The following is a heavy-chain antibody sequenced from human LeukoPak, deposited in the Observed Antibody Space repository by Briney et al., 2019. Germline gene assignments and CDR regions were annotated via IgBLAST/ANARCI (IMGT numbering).Heavy chain of an antibody. CDR1: GFTFSSYA. J-gene: IGHJ5*01. Sequence: GGSLRLSCAASGFTFSSYAMSWVRQAPGKGLEWVAVVSYDGSKKYYADSVKGRFTISRDNSKNTLYLQMNSLRAEDTAVYYCARVAVSGPTGWFDSWGQGTLVIVSS. CDR2: VSYDGSKK. V-gene: IGHV3-30*03. CDR3: ARVAVSGPTGWFDS. D-gene: IGHD2-8*02.